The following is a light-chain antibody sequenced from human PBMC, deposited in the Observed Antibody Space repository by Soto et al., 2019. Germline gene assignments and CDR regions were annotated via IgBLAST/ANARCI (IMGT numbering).Light chain of an antibody. CDR3: SSYTSGTTRYV. CDR1: SSDVGGHNF. CDR2: EVS. J-gene: IGLJ1*01. V-gene: IGLV2-14*01. Sequence: QSALTQPAPVSGSPGQSITISCSGTSSDVGGHNFVSWYQQYPGKTPKLMIYEVSNRPSGISNRFSGSKSGNTASLTISGLQAEDEADYYCSSYTSGTTRYVFGTGTKLTVL.